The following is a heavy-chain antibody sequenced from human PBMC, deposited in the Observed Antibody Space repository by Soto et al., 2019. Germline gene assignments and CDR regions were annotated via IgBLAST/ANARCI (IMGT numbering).Heavy chain of an antibody. Sequence: SETLSLTCAVSGVSISSGGYSWTWIRQPPGKGLEWIGYIYHSGSTYYNPSLKSRVTISVDRSKNQFSLRLTSVTAADTAVYYCARAEIPGDSGSYLFDYWGQGTLVTVSS. J-gene: IGHJ4*02. D-gene: IGHD1-26*01. CDR3: ARAEIPGDSGSYLFDY. CDR2: IYHSGST. V-gene: IGHV4-30-2*01. CDR1: GVSISSGGYS.